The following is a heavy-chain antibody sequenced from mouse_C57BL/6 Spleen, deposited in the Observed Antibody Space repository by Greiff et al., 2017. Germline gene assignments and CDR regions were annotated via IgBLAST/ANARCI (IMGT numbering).Heavy chain of an antibody. D-gene: IGHD2-5*01. V-gene: IGHV8-8*01. CDR2: IWWDDDK. J-gene: IGHJ4*01. CDR3: ARMESNYGYYYAMDY. CDR1: GFSLSTFGLG. Sequence: QVTLKESGPGILQPSQTLSLTCSFSGFSLSTFGLGVGWIRQPSGKGLEWLAHIWWDDDKYYHTALKSRLTISKDTTKNQVFLKIANVDTADTATYYCARMESNYGYYYAMDYWGQGTSVTVSS.